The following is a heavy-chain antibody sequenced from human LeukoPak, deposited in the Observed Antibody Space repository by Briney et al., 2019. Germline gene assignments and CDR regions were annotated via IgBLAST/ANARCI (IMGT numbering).Heavy chain of an antibody. Sequence: GGSLRLSCAASGFTFSSYWMSWVRQAPGKGLEWVANIKQDGSEKYYVDSVKGRFTISRDNAKNSLYLQMNSLRAEDTAVYYCAKDSIAAAGPWYFDLWGRGTLVTVSS. CDR1: GFTFSSYW. D-gene: IGHD6-13*01. J-gene: IGHJ2*01. CDR3: AKDSIAAAGPWYFDL. V-gene: IGHV3-7*03. CDR2: IKQDGSEK.